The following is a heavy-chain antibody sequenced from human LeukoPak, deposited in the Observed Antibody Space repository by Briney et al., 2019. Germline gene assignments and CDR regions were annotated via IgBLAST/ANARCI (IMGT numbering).Heavy chain of an antibody. CDR1: GFTFSSYS. D-gene: IGHD5-24*01. Sequence: PGGSLRLSCAVSGFTFSSYSMNWVRQAPGKGLEWVSSISSSSNYIYYADSVRGRFTISRDNAKNSLYLQMNSLRAEDTAVYYCARDTLEEYNHFDYWGQGTLVTVSS. CDR3: ARDTLEEYNHFDY. J-gene: IGHJ4*02. CDR2: ISSSSNYI. V-gene: IGHV3-21*01.